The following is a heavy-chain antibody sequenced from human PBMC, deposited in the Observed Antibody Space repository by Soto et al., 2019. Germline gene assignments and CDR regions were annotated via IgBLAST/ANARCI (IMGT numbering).Heavy chain of an antibody. Sequence: SETLSLTCTVSGAPISTHYWSWIRHVPGKGLEWIANIYYTGSTYYNPSLKSRATISVNTSKRQFSLKLTSVTAADTAVYYCARGLADSNWFDPWGQGTLVTVSS. D-gene: IGHD3-3*02. V-gene: IGHV4-59*11. CDR1: GAPISTHY. J-gene: IGHJ5*02. CDR2: IYYTGST. CDR3: ARGLADSNWFDP.